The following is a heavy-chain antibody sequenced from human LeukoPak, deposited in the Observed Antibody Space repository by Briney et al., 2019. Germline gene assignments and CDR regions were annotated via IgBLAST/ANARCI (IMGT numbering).Heavy chain of an antibody. D-gene: IGHD6-13*01. CDR2: INHSGST. Sequence: SQTLSLTCAVSGGSISSGGYSWSWIRQPPGKGLEWIGEINHSGSTNYNPSLKSRVTISVDTSKNQFSLKLSSVTAADTAVYYCARAPSSKAAAGIRYDYWGQGTLVTVSS. CDR1: GGSISSGGYS. CDR3: ARAPSSKAAAGIRYDY. V-gene: IGHV4-30-2*01. J-gene: IGHJ4*02.